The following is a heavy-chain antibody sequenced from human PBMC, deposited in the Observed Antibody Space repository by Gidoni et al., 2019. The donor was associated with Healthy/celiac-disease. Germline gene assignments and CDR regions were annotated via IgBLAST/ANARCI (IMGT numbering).Heavy chain of an antibody. CDR2: IWYDGSNK. CDR3: ARGSPPILTVTDY. D-gene: IGHD4-17*01. V-gene: IGHV3-33*01. J-gene: IGHJ4*02. Sequence: QVQLVESGGGVVQPGRSLRLSCAASGFTFSSYGMHWVRQAPGKGLEWVAVIWYDGSNKYYADSVKGRFTISRDNSKNTLYLQMNSLRAEDTAVYYCARGSPPILTVTDYWGQGTLVTVSS. CDR1: GFTFSSYG.